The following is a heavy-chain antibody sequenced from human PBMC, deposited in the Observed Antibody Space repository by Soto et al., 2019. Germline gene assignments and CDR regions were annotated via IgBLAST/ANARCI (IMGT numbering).Heavy chain of an antibody. Sequence: EVQLLESGGGLVQPGGSLRLSCAASGFTFSSYAMSWVRQAPGKGLEWVSAISGSGATTYYADSVKCRFTISRDTSKNTLYLQVNSLRAEDTALYFCARGHCSTNGDACGWFDPLGQGTLITVCS. CDR3: ARGHCSTNGDACGWFDP. J-gene: IGHJ5*02. D-gene: IGHD2-2*01. CDR1: GFTFSSYA. CDR2: ISGSGATT. V-gene: IGHV3-23*01.